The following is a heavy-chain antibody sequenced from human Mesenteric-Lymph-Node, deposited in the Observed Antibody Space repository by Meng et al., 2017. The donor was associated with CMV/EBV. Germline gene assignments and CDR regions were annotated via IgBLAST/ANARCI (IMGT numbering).Heavy chain of an antibody. CDR1: GYSFTSYW. V-gene: IGHV5-51*01. Sequence: KVSCKGSGYSFTSYWIGWVRQMPGKGLEWMGIIYPGDSDTRYSPSFQGQVTISADKSISTAYLQWSSLKASDTAMYYCASTYSSSSSGLGYWGQGTLVTVSS. D-gene: IGHD6-6*01. CDR2: IYPGDSDT. CDR3: ASTYSSSSSGLGY. J-gene: IGHJ4*02.